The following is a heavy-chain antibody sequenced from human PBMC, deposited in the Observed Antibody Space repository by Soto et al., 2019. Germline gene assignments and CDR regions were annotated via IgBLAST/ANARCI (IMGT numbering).Heavy chain of an antibody. CDR3: ARRYGYSFDY. CDR2: IYYSGST. V-gene: IGHV4-59*08. D-gene: IGHD1-1*01. CDR1: GGSISSFY. J-gene: IGHJ4*02. Sequence: SETLSLACTVSGGSISSFYWSWIRQPPGKGLEWIGYIYYSGSTNYNPSLKSRVTISVDTSKNQFSLKLSSVTAADTAVYYCARRYGYSFDYWGQGTLVTVSS.